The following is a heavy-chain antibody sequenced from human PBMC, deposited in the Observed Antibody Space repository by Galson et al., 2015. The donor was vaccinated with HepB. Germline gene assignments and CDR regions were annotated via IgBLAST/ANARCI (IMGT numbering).Heavy chain of an antibody. Sequence: QVQLQESGPGLVKPSETLSLTCAVYGGSFSGYYWSWIRQPPGKGLEWIGEINHSGSTNYNPSLKSRVTISVDTSKNQFSLKLSSVTAADTAVYYCARAWVGTVIINWGQGTLVTVSS. CDR1: GGSFSGYY. V-gene: IGHV4-34*01. J-gene: IGHJ4*02. D-gene: IGHD4-17*01. CDR3: ARAWVGTVIIN. CDR2: INHSGST.